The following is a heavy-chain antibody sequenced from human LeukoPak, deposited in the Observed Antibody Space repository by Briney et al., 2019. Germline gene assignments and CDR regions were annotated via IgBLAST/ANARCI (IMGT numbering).Heavy chain of an antibody. J-gene: IGHJ4*02. CDR2: ISYDGSNK. Sequence: PGGSLRLSCAASGFTFSSYAMHWVRQAPGKGLEWVAVISYDGSNKYYADSVRGRFTISRDNSKNTLYLQMNSLRAEDTAVYYCARDGKLYGVAVEAYWYFDYWGRGTLVTVSS. D-gene: IGHD2-8*01. CDR3: ARDGKLYGVAVEAYWYFDY. V-gene: IGHV3-30*04. CDR1: GFTFSSYA.